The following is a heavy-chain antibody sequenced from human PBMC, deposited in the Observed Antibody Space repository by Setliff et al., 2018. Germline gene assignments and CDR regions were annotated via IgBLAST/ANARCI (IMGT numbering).Heavy chain of an antibody. Sequence: GGSLRLSCAASEFSLSDFHMHWVRQAPVKGLEWVGRVRRNTNSYATAYSASLKGRFTISRDDSKNTAYLQMNSLQSEDTAVYYCARRGVGMGMDVWGKGTTVTVSS. J-gene: IGHJ6*03. D-gene: IGHD2-2*01. CDR1: EFSLSDFH. CDR2: VRRNTNSYAT. CDR3: ARRGVGMGMDV. V-gene: IGHV3-73*01.